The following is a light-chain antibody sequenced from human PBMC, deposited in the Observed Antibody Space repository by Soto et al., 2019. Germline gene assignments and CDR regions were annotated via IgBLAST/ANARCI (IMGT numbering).Light chain of an antibody. CDR2: GNS. Sequence: QSVVTQPPPVSGAPGQRGTISCTGSSSQIRAGYDVHWYQQLPGTAPKLLIYGNSNRPSGFPDRFSGSKSGTSASLAITGLQAEDEADYYCQSYDSSLSAHYVFGTGTKVTVL. CDR1: SSQIRAGYD. V-gene: IGLV1-40*01. CDR3: QSYDSSLSAHYV. J-gene: IGLJ1*01.